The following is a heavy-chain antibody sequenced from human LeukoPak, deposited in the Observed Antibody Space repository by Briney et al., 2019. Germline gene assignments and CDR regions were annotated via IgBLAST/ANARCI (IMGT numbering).Heavy chain of an antibody. CDR2: IYLGDSDT. J-gene: IGHJ6*03. D-gene: IGHD3-10*01. CDR1: GYNFTNSW. Sequence: GESLKISCKGSGYNFTNSWIGWVRQMPGKGLEWMGIIYLGDSDTRYSPSFQGQVTISADKSISTAYLQWSSLKVSDTAMYYCARVLLSYYYGSGRVPYYYYYYMDVWGKGTTVTVSS. CDR3: ARVLLSYYYGSGRVPYYYYYYMDV. V-gene: IGHV5-51*01.